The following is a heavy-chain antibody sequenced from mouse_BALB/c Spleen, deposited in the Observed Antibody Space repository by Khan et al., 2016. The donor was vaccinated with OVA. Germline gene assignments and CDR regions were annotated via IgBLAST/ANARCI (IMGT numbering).Heavy chain of an antibody. CDR3: ARVITTAYAMDY. V-gene: IGHV2-3*01. Sequence: QVQLKQSGPGLVAPSQSLSITCTVSGFSLTSYGVNWIRQPPGKGLEWLGVIWGDGNTNYHSALISRLSISKDNSKSQVFLKLNSLQTDDTATYYCARVITTAYAMDYWGQGTSVTVSS. CDR2: IWGDGNT. J-gene: IGHJ4*01. D-gene: IGHD1-2*01. CDR1: GFSLTSYG.